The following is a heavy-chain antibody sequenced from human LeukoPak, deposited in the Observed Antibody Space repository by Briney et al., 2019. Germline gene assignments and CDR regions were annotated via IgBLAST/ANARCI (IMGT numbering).Heavy chain of an antibody. Sequence: GGSLRLSCAASGFTVSSNYMSWVRQAPGKGLEWVANIKQDGSEKYYVDSLKGRFTISRDNAKNSLHLQMNSLRAEDTAVYYCARDAYGGSFSGHWGQGTLVTVSS. D-gene: IGHD1-26*01. J-gene: IGHJ4*02. CDR1: GFTVSSNY. CDR3: ARDAYGGSFSGH. CDR2: IKQDGSEK. V-gene: IGHV3-7*01.